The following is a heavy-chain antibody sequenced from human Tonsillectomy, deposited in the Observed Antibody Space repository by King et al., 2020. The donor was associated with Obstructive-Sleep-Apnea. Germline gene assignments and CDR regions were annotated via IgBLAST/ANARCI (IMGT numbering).Heavy chain of an antibody. V-gene: IGHV3-9*01. Sequence: VQLVESGGGLVQPGRYLRLSCAASGFTFDDYAVHWVRQAPGKGLEWVSGIRWNSRSVGYADSVKGRFTISRDNTKNSLYLQMNSLRAEDTAFYYCAKEGSGSYYKGYYGMDVWGQGTTVTVSS. J-gene: IGHJ6*02. CDR3: AKEGSGSYYKGYYGMDV. CDR2: IRWNSRSV. D-gene: IGHD3-10*01. CDR1: GFTFDDYA.